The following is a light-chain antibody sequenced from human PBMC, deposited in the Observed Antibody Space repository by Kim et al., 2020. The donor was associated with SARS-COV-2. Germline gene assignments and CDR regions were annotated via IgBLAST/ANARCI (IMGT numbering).Light chain of an antibody. CDR1: GSDVGGYIY. CDR3: CSYGGNYNWV. Sequence: GQSVTISCSGTGSDVGGYIYVSWYRQDPGKAPQLIIYDVTERPSGVPDRFSGSKSGNSASLTISGLQAEDDADYYCCSYGGNYNWVFGGGTRLTVL. CDR2: DVT. J-gene: IGLJ3*02. V-gene: IGLV2-11*03.